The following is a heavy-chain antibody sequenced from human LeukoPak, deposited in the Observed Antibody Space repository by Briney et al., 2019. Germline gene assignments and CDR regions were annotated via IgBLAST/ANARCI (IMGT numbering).Heavy chain of an antibody. CDR2: ISDSGST. Sequence: PSETLSLTCTVSGGSITGYYWTWVRQPPGKGLEWIGYISDSGSTNYNPSLKIRVTMSVDSSNTEFTLRLNSVTAADAAVYYCARVFRGAVTSNWFDPWGQGTLVTVSS. D-gene: IGHD4-17*01. V-gene: IGHV4-59*01. J-gene: IGHJ5*02. CDR3: ARVFRGAVTSNWFDP. CDR1: GGSITGYY.